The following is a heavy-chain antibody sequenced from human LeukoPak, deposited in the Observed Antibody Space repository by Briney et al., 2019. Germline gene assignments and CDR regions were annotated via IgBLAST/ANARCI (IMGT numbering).Heavy chain of an antibody. CDR1: GGSISSSSYY. CDR2: IYYSGST. Sequence: SETLSLTCTVSGGSISSSSYYWGWIRQPPGTGLEWIGSIYYSGSTYYNPSLKSRVTISVDTSKNQFSLKLSSVTAADTAVYYCARGVSESYYYDSSGYFDYWGQGTLVTVSS. D-gene: IGHD3-22*01. CDR3: ARGVSESYYYDSSGYFDY. V-gene: IGHV4-39*01. J-gene: IGHJ4*02.